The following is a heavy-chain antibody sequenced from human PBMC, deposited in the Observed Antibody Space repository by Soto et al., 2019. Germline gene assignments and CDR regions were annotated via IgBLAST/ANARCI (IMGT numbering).Heavy chain of an antibody. V-gene: IGHV3-30*18. CDR3: AKDVYMGITPRAHYYGMDV. CDR1: GFTFSSFG. Sequence: GSLRLSCAVSGFTFSSFGMNWVRQAPAKGLEWVAVISYDGSNKYHADSVKGRFIISRDNSKNTLYLQMNSLRAEDTAVYYCAKDVYMGITPRAHYYGMDVWGQGT. D-gene: IGHD2-15*01. J-gene: IGHJ6*02. CDR2: ISYDGSNK.